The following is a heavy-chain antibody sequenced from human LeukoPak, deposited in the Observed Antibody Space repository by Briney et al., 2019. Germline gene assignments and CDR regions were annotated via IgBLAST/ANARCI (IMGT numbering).Heavy chain of an antibody. J-gene: IGHJ4*02. CDR2: IIPIFGTA. CDR1: GGTFSSYA. CDR3: ARTSVGPVDY. V-gene: IGHV1-69*05. D-gene: IGHD1-26*01. Sequence: GASVKVSCKASGGTFSSYAISWVRQAPGQGLEWMGGIIPIFGTANYAQKFQGRVAMTRDTSTSTVYMELSSLRSEDTAVYYCARTSVGPVDYWGQGTPVTVSS.